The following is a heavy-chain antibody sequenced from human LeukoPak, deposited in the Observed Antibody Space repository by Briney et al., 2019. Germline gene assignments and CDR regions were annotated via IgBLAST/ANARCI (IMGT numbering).Heavy chain of an antibody. V-gene: IGHV1-69*05. Sequence: GASVKVSCKASGGTFSSYAISWVRQAPGQGLEWMGGIIPIFGTANYAQKFQGRVTITTDESTSTAYMELSSLRSEDTAVYYCARGYCSSTSCLRGYYYMDVWGKGTTVTVSS. CDR3: ARGYCSSTSCLRGYYYMDV. CDR2: IIPIFGTA. CDR1: GGTFSSYA. D-gene: IGHD2-2*01. J-gene: IGHJ6*03.